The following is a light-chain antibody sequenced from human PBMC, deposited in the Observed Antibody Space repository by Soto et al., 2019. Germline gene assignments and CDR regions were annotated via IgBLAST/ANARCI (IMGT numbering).Light chain of an antibody. CDR2: AAS. Sequence: VQGTQAPSTLSAFLLDRVTITFRASQSISSYLNWYQQKPGKAPKLLIYAASSLQSGVPSRFSGSGSGTDFTLKISRVEAEDVGVYYCMQALQTPWTFGQGTKVDIK. CDR1: QSISSY. CDR3: MQALQTPWT. V-gene: IGKV1-39*01. J-gene: IGKJ1*01.